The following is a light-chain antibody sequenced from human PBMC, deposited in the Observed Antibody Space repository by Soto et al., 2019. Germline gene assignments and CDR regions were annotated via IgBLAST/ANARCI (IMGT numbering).Light chain of an antibody. Sequence: EIVLTQSPGTLSLSPGEIATLSCRASQSVSSSYLAWYQHKPGQAPRILIYDESNRATGIPGRLSGSGSGTDFNLTISRLEPEDFAVYYCQQRSNWPPTCGGGTKVDIK. V-gene: IGKV3D-20*02. CDR1: QSVSSSY. CDR2: DES. J-gene: IGKJ4*01. CDR3: QQRSNWPPT.